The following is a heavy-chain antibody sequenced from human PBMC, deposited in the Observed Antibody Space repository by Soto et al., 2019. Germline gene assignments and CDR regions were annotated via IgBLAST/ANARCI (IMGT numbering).Heavy chain of an antibody. Sequence: GGSLRLSCAASGFTFSNAWMSWVRQAPGKGLEWVGRIKSKTDGGTTDYAAPVKGRFTISRDDSKNTLYLQTNSLKTEDTAVYYCTTDRTVTEGKWNPGDYGMDVWGQGTTVTVSS. D-gene: IGHD1-20*01. CDR3: TTDRTVTEGKWNPGDYGMDV. J-gene: IGHJ6*02. CDR2: IKSKTDGGTT. CDR1: GFTFSNAW. V-gene: IGHV3-15*01.